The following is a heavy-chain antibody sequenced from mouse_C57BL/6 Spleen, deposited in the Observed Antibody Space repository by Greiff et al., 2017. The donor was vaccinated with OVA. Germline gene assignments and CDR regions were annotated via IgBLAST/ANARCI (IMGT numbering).Heavy chain of an antibody. CDR2: INPNNGGT. CDR1: GYTFTDYY. V-gene: IGHV1-26*01. Sequence: EVQLQQSGPELVKPGASVEISCKASGYTFTDYYMNWVKQSHGKSLEWIGDINPNNGGTSYNQKFKGKATLTVDKSSSTAYMELRSLTSEDSAVYYCARGVDYWGQGTSVTVSS. J-gene: IGHJ4*01. CDR3: ARGVDY.